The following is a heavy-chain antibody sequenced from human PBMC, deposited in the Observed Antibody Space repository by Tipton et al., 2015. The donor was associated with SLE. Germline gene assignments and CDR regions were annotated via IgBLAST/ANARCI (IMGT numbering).Heavy chain of an antibody. CDR3: ARDAVITFGGVIGD. V-gene: IGHV3-11*01. J-gene: IGHJ4*02. CDR1: GFTVSSNY. D-gene: IGHD3-16*02. CDR2: ISSSGSTI. Sequence: SLRLSCAASGFTVSSNYMSWVRQAPGKGLEWISHISSSGSTIYYADSVKGRFTISRDNAKNSLYLQMNSLRAEDTAVYYCARDAVITFGGVIGDWGQGTLVTVSS.